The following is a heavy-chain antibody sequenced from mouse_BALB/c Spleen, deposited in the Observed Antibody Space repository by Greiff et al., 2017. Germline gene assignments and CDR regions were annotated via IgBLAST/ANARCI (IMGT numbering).Heavy chain of an antibody. CDR1: GFTFSSFG. D-gene: IGHD1-1*01. Sequence: EVNLVESGGGLVQPGGSRKLSCAASGFTFSSFGMHWVRQAPEKGLEWVAYISSGSSTIYYADTVKGRFTISRDNPKNTLFLQMTSLRSEDTAMYYCARCDYYGSSDAMDYWGQGTSVTVSS. V-gene: IGHV5-17*02. CDR2: ISSGSSTI. J-gene: IGHJ4*01. CDR3: ARCDYYGSSDAMDY.